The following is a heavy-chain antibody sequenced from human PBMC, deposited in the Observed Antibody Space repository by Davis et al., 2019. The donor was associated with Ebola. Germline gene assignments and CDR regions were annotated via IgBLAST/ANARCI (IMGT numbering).Heavy chain of an antibody. D-gene: IGHD6-13*01. J-gene: IGHJ4*02. V-gene: IGHV4-39*07. CDR3: ARDQGWIAAAGLDY. Sequence: MPSETLSLTCTVSGGSISSSSYYWGWIRQPPGKGLEWIGSIYYSGSTYYNPSLKSRVTISVDTSKNQFSLKLSSVTAADTAVYYCARDQGWIAAAGLDYWGQGTLVTVSS. CDR1: GGSISSSSYY. CDR2: IYYSGST.